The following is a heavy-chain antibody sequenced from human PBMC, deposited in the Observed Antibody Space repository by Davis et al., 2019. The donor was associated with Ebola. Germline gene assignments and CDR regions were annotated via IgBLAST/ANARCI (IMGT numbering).Heavy chain of an antibody. CDR3: ARSPGTTVTTKYYYYGMDV. Sequence: ASVKVSCKASGYTFTSYYMHWVRQAPGQGLEWMGIIKPSGGSTSYAQKFQGRVTMTRDTSTSTVYMELSSLRSEDTAVYYCARSPGTTVTTKYYYYGMDVWGQGTTVTVSS. CDR1: GYTFTSYY. J-gene: IGHJ6*02. V-gene: IGHV1-46*01. D-gene: IGHD4-17*01. CDR2: IKPSGGST.